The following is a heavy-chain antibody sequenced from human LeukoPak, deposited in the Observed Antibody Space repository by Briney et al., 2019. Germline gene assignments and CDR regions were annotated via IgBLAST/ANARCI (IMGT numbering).Heavy chain of an antibody. J-gene: IGHJ6*03. V-gene: IGHV4-39*02. CDR1: GGSISSSSYY. Sequence: SETLSLTCTVSGGSISSSSYYWGWIRQPPGKGLEWIGSIYYSGSTYYNPSLKSRVTISVDTSKNQFSLKLSSVTAADTAVYYCARDVEARSPGGYYYYYMDVWGKGTTVTVSS. D-gene: IGHD2-15*01. CDR3: ARDVEARSPGGYYYYYMDV. CDR2: IYYSGST.